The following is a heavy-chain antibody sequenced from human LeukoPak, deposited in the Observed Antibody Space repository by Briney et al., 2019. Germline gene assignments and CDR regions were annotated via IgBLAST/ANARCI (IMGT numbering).Heavy chain of an antibody. CDR1: GGSISSYY. CDR2: IYYSGST. D-gene: IGHD2-8*02. V-gene: IGHV4-59*01. CDR3: AREESGGYFDY. Sequence: SETLSLTCTVSGGSISSYYWSWIRQPPGKGLEWIGYIYYSGSTNYSPSLKSRLTISVDTSKNQFSLKLSSVTAADTAVYYCAREESGGYFDYWGQGTLVTVSS. J-gene: IGHJ4*02.